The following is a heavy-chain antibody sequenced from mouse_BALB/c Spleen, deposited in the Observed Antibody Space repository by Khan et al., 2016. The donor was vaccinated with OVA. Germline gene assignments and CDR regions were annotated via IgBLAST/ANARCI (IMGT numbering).Heavy chain of an antibody. V-gene: IGHV1S22*01. CDR1: GYTFTSYR. J-gene: IGHJ3*01. CDR2: IYPGSGST. Sequence: LQQPGSALVRPGASVKLSCKASGYTFTSYRMHWVKQRPGQGLEWIGDIYPGSGSTNYDEKFTSKATLTVDTSSSTAYMQLSSLTSEDSAGYYCTRWSYWFAYWGQGTLVTVSA. CDR3: TRWSYWFAY. D-gene: IGHD2-12*01.